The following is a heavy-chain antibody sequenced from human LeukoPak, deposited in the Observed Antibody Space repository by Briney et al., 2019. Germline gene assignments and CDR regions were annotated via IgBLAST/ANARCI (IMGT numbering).Heavy chain of an antibody. Sequence: GGSLRLSCAASGFTFDDYTMHWVRQAPGKGLEWVALISWDGSTTDYAASVKGRVTIFRDNSKKSLYLQMSSLRIEDTALYYCAKDGGGRDYGPRHYYSYGMDVWGQGTTVTVSS. D-gene: IGHD4-17*01. J-gene: IGHJ6*02. CDR1: GFTFDDYT. CDR2: ISWDGSTT. V-gene: IGHV3-43*01. CDR3: AKDGGGRDYGPRHYYSYGMDV.